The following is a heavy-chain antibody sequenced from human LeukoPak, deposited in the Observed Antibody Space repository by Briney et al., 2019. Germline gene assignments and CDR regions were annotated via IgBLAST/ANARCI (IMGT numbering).Heavy chain of an antibody. CDR1: GGSISSSTYY. CDR3: ARYEYYDSSGYYFPKCFDY. Sequence: SETLSLTCTVSGGSISSSTYYWGWIRQPPGKGLEWIGSIYCSGSTYYNPSLKSRVTISVDTSKNQFSLKLSSVTAADTAVYYCARYEYYDSSGYYFPKCFDYWGQGTLVTVSS. D-gene: IGHD3-22*01. CDR2: IYCSGST. J-gene: IGHJ4*02. V-gene: IGHV4-39*01.